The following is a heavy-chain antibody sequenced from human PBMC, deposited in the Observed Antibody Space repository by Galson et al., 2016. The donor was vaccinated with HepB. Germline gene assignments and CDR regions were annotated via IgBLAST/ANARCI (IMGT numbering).Heavy chain of an antibody. CDR1: GYSFDSYW. V-gene: IGHV5-51*01. J-gene: IGHJ4*02. CDR3: ARLISFGTQFDY. CDR2: IYPGDFDT. D-gene: IGHD6-13*01. Sequence: QSGAEVKKPGESLKISCKGSGYSFDSYWIGWVRQMPGKGLEWMGIIYPGDFDTRYSPSFQGQVTISVDKSISTAYLQWSSLTASDTAIYYCARLISFGTQFDYWGQGTLVTVSS.